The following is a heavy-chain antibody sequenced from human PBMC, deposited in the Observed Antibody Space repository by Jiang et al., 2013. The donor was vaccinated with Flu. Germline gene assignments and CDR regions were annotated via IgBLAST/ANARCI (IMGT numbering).Heavy chain of an antibody. CDR1: GGTFSSYA. J-gene: IGHJ6*02. CDR3: ARDPPKVLRFLEWLSRDYYYYYGMDV. Sequence: GAEVKKPGSSVKVSCKASGGTFSSYAISWVRQAPGQGLEWMGGIIPIFGTANYAQKFQGRVTITADKSTSTAYMELSSLRSEDTAVYYCARDPPKVLRFLEWLSRDYYYYYGMDVWGQGTTVTVSS. V-gene: IGHV1-69*06. CDR2: IIPIFGTA. D-gene: IGHD3-3*01.